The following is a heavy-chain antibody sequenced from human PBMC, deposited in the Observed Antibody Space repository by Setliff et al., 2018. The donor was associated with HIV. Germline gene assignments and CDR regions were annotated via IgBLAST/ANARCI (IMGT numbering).Heavy chain of an antibody. Sequence: ASVKVSCKASGGTFSNYAINWVRQAPGQGLEWIVGIIPILGTANYAQKFQGRVTITTDESTSTAYMELSSLRSEDTAVYYCARGAHPGSAEDYYYYYMDVWGKGTTVTVSS. J-gene: IGHJ6*03. CDR1: GGTFSNYA. V-gene: IGHV1-69*05. CDR3: ARGAHPGSAEDYYYYYMDV. CDR2: IIPILGTA. D-gene: IGHD3-10*01.